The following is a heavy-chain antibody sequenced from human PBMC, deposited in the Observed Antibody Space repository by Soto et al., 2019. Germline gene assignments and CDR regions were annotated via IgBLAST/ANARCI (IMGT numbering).Heavy chain of an antibody. V-gene: IGHV4-4*01. CDR2: IFHDGTA. J-gene: IGHJ4*02. CDR3: ARLVYDTRLNYMYFDF. CDR1: GVSLTSGNW. D-gene: IGHD3-10*01. Sequence: TLSLTCAVSGVSLTSGNWWTWVRQSPQRGLEYIGEIFHDGTANYYPSFERRVAMSVDTSRNQFSLKLTSVTAADTAVYLCARLVYDTRLNYMYFDFWGPGTLVTVSS.